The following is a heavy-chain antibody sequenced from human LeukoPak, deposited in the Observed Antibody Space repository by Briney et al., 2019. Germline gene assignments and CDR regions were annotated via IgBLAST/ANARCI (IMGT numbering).Heavy chain of an antibody. J-gene: IGHJ6*03. CDR3: ARFNSGYYYYMDV. D-gene: IGHD1-26*01. CDR2: ISSSSSYI. Sequence: GGSLRLSCAASGFTFSSYSMNWVRQAPGKGLEWVSSISSSSSYIYYADSVKGRFTISRDNARNSLYLQMNSLRAEDTAVYYCARFNSGYYYYMDVWGKGTTVTVSS. CDR1: GFTFSSYS. V-gene: IGHV3-21*01.